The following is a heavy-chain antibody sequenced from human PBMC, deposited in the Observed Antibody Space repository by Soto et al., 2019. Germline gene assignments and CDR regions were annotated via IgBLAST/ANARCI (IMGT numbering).Heavy chain of an antibody. Sequence: DVQLVESGGGLVQPGRSLRLSCAASGFTFDDYAMHWVRQAPGKGLEWVSGISWNSGSIGYADSVKGRFTISRDNAKNSLYLQMNSLRAEDTALYYCAKDSALATEWYYFDYWGQGTLVTVSS. CDR2: ISWNSGSI. CDR3: AKDSALATEWYYFDY. V-gene: IGHV3-9*01. D-gene: IGHD2-8*01. J-gene: IGHJ4*02. CDR1: GFTFDDYA.